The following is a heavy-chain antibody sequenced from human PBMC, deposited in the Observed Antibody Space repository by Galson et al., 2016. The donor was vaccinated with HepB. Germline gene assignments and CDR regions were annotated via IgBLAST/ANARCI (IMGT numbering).Heavy chain of an antibody. Sequence: SLRLSCAASEFTFNNCPLHWVRQAPGKGLEWVAVLSHDGVTKFYADSVRARFTISRDKSKTTVYLQMDGLSAEDTAVYYCAREWELGGYFDYWGQGTLSPSPQ. CDR2: LSHDGVTK. CDR3: AREWELGGYFDY. J-gene: IGHJ4*02. CDR1: EFTFNNCP. D-gene: IGHD1-26*01. V-gene: IGHV3-30-3*01.